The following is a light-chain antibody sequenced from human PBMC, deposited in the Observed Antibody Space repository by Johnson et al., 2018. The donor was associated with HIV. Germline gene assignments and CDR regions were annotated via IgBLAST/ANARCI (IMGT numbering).Light chain of an antibody. J-gene: IGLJ1*01. CDR1: SSNIEHNY. V-gene: IGLV1-51*02. CDR3: GTWDSSLTASYV. CDR2: ENH. Sequence: HSVLTQPPSVSAAPGQKVTISCSGSSSNIEHNYISWYQQLPGTAPKLLIYENHKRPSGIPDRFSGSKSGTSATLGITGLQTGDEADYYCGTWDSSLTASYVFVTGTKVTVL.